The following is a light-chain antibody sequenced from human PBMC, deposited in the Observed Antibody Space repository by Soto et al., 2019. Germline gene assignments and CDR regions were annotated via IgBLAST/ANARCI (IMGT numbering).Light chain of an antibody. CDR3: CSYAGSRTWV. V-gene: IGLV2-23*01. CDR2: EGN. Sequence: QSALTQPASVSGSPGQSITISCTGTSSDIGSYNLVSWYQQHPGKAPKVIIYEGNERPSGVSNRFSGSKSGNTASLTSCGLQAEDEADYCCCSYAGSRTWVFGGGTKLTVL. CDR1: SSDIGSYNL. J-gene: IGLJ3*02.